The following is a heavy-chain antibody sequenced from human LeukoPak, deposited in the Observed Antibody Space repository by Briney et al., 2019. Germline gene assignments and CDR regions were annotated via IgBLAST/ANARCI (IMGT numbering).Heavy chain of an antibody. J-gene: IGHJ4*02. V-gene: IGHV3-23*01. CDR3: ARLLGYCSSTSCAEFDY. CDR2: ISASGGST. D-gene: IGHD2-2*01. Sequence: GGSLRVSCAASGFTFSTNAMSWVRQAPGKGLEWVSSISASGGSTYYADSVKGRFTISRDNSKNTLYLHMNSLGAEDTAVYYCARLLGYCSSTSCAEFDYWGQGTLVTVSS. CDR1: GFTFSTNA.